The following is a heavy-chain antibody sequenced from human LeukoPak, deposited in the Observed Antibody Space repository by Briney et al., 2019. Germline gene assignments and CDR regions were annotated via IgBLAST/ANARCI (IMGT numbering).Heavy chain of an antibody. CDR3: ARDLTDHYYGRDYSYYMDV. Sequence: ASVKVSCKASGYTFTSYDINWVRQATGHGLEWMGWMNPNSGNTGYAQKFQGRVTMTRNTSISTAYMELSSLRSEDTAVYYCARDLTDHYYGRDYSYYMDVWGKGTTVTVSS. V-gene: IGHV1-8*01. CDR1: GYTFTSYD. CDR2: MNPNSGNT. D-gene: IGHD3-10*01. J-gene: IGHJ6*03.